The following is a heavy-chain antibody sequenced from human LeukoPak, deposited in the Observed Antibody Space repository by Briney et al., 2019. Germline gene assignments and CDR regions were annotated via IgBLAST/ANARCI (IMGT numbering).Heavy chain of an antibody. J-gene: IGHJ6*03. D-gene: IGHD1-1*01. CDR1: GGSFSDYV. Sequence: SETLSLTCAIYGGSFSDYVWTWIRQSPGKGLEWIEEINHSGFINYNPSLKSRVTISVDTSKNQFSLKLSSVTAADTAVYYCARRGTTTVYYYYYYMDVWGKGTTVTISS. CDR3: ARRGTTTVYYYYYYMDV. V-gene: IGHV4-34*01. CDR2: INHSGFI.